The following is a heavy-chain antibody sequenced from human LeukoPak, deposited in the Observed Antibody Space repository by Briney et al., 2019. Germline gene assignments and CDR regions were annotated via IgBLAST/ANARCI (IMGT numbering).Heavy chain of an antibody. CDR3: ARDPSGGYLFDY. D-gene: IGHD1-26*01. J-gene: IGHJ4*02. Sequence: GGSLSLSCAASGFTFSSFWMRWVRQAPGKGMEWVANTKQDGSEKYYVDSVKGRFTIARDTAKHSPYLRVNSLRAEDTAVYYCARDPSGGYLFDYWGQGTLVTASS. V-gene: IGHV3-7*01. CDR2: TKQDGSEK. CDR1: GFTFSSFW.